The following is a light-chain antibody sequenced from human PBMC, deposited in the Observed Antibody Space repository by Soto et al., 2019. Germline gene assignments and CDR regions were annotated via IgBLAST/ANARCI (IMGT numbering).Light chain of an antibody. J-gene: IGLJ2*01. Sequence: QAVVTQPPSASGTPGQRVTMSCSGSTSNIGSNYVYWYHHLPGTAPKLLLYRNNQRPSGVPDRFSGSNSGTSASLAISGLRSEDEGDYYCSAWDDGLSVLLFGGGTKLTVL. CDR1: TSNIGSNY. V-gene: IGLV1-47*01. CDR2: RNN. CDR3: SAWDDGLSVLL.